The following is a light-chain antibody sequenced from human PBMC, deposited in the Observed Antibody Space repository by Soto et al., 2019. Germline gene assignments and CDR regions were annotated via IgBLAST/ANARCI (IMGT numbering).Light chain of an antibody. CDR2: GNS. J-gene: IGLJ2*01. CDR1: SSNIGAGYD. CDR3: QSYDSSLSASKV. V-gene: IGLV1-40*01. Sequence: QSVLTQPPSVSGAPGQRVTISCTGSSSNIGAGYDVHWYQQLPGTAPKLLIYGNSNRPSGVPDRFSGSKSGTPASLAITGLQAEDEADYYCQSYDSSLSASKVFGGGTKLTVL.